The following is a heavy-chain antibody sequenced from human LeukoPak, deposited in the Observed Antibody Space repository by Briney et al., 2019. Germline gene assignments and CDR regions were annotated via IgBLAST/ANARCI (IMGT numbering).Heavy chain of an antibody. J-gene: IGHJ4*02. CDR3: ASTLLYCSSTSCDGY. Sequence: GGSLRLSCAASGFSFSSYWMHWVRQAPGKGLVWVSRINGDGSSTYYADSVKGRFTISRDNSKNTLYLQMNSLRAEDTAVYYCASTLLYCSSTSCDGYWGQGTLVTVSS. D-gene: IGHD2-2*01. V-gene: IGHV3-74*01. CDR2: INGDGSST. CDR1: GFSFSSYW.